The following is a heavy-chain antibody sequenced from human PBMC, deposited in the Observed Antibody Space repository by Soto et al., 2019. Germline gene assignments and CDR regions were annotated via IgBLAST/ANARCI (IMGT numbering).Heavy chain of an antibody. J-gene: IGHJ6*01. D-gene: IGHD6-6*01. V-gene: IGHV1-69*04. CDR1: GGTFSSYT. Sequence: ASVKVSCKASGGTFSSYTISWVRQAPGQGLEWMGRIIPILGIANYAQKFQGRVTITADKSTSIAYMELSSLRSEDTAVSYCARDHGDEYSSSPNYSYGMDVWGQGTTVTVSS. CDR3: ARDHGDEYSSSPNYSYGMDV. CDR2: IIPILGIA.